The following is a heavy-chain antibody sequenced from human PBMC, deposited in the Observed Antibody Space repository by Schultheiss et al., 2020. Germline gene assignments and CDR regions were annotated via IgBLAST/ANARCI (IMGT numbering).Heavy chain of an antibody. Sequence: GGSLRLSCAASGFTFSSYSMNWVRQAPGKGLEWVAVVSYDGSNKDYADSVKGRFTISRDNSKNTLYLQMNSLKTEDTAVYYCTTPRRYPVWGQGTLVTVSS. D-gene: IGHD1-14*01. CDR2: VSYDGSNK. CDR1: GFTFSSYS. J-gene: IGHJ4*02. V-gene: IGHV3-30*03. CDR3: TTPRRYPV.